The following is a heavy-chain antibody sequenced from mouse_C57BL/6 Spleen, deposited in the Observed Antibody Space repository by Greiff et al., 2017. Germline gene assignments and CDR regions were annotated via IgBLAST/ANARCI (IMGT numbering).Heavy chain of an antibody. J-gene: IGHJ4*01. CDR1: GFTFSDYY. CDR3: ARHPYDYDGYYAMDY. Sequence: EVQLVESGGGLVQPGGSLKLSCAASGFTFSDYYMYWVRQTPEKRLEWVAYISNGGGSTYYPDTVKGRFTISRDNAKNTLYLQMSRLKSEDTAMYYCARHPYDYDGYYAMDYWGQGTSVTVSS. V-gene: IGHV5-12*01. D-gene: IGHD2-4*01. CDR2: ISNGGGST.